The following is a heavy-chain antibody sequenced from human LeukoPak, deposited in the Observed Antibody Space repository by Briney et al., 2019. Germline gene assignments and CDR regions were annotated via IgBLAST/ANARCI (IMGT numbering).Heavy chain of an antibody. Sequence: SETLSLTCTVSGGSISSSSYYWGWIRQPPGKGLEWIGSIYYSGSTYYNPSLKSRVTISVDTSKNQFSLKLSSVTAADTAVYYCARGSYDRDAFDIWGQGTVVTVSS. D-gene: IGHD3-10*01. V-gene: IGHV4-39*01. J-gene: IGHJ3*02. CDR3: ARGSYDRDAFDI. CDR1: GGSISSSSYY. CDR2: IYYSGST.